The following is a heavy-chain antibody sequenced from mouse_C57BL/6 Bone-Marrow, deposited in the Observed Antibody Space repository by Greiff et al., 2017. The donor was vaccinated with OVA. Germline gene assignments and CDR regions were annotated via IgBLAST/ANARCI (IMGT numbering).Heavy chain of an antibody. CDR3: TRDLPALFAY. J-gene: IGHJ3*01. CDR2: ISSGGDYI. V-gene: IGHV5-9-1*02. CDR1: GFTFSSYA. D-gene: IGHD2-1*01. Sequence: DVQLVESGEGLVKPGGSLKLSCAASGFTFSSYAMSWVRQTPEKRLEWVAYISSGGDYIYYADTVKGRFTISRDNARNTLYLQMSSLKSEDTAMYYCTRDLPALFAYWGQGTLVTVSA.